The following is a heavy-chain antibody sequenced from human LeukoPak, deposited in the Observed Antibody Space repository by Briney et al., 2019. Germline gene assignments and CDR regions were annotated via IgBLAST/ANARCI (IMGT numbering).Heavy chain of an antibody. Sequence: SETLSLTCAVSGGSISSSNWWSRVRQPPGKGLEWIGEIYHSGSTYYNPSLKSRVTISVDTSKNQLSLKLSSVTAADTAVYYCARVAAGIGFFQHWGQGTLVTVSS. D-gene: IGHD6-13*01. CDR1: GGSISSSNW. CDR2: IYHSGST. J-gene: IGHJ1*01. CDR3: ARVAAGIGFFQH. V-gene: IGHV4-4*02.